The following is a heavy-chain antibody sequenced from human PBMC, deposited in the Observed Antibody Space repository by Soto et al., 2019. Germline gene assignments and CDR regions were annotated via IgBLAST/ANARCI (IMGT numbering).Heavy chain of an antibody. J-gene: IGHJ5*02. CDR1: GGSITSSSHF. Sequence: SETLSLTCTVSGGSITSSSHFWGWVRQPPGKGLEWIGTIYFTGNTYYTPSLKSRLTMSIDTSKNEFSLRLNSVTAADTAVYYCAGQTFTIAAASYGRSNWFDPWGPGTLVTVSS. V-gene: IGHV4-39*01. CDR2: IYFTGNT. D-gene: IGHD6-25*01. CDR3: AGQTFTIAAASYGRSNWFDP.